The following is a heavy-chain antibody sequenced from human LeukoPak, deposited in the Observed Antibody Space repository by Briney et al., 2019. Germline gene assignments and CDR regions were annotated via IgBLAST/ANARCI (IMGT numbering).Heavy chain of an antibody. V-gene: IGHV4-59*01. D-gene: IGHD2-15*01. CDR1: GGSISSYY. J-gene: IGHJ4*02. CDR2: IYYSGST. Sequence: PLETLSLTCTVSGGSISSYYWSWIRQPPGKGLEWIGYIYYSGSTNYNPSLKSRVTISVDTSKNQFSLKLSSVTAADTAVYYCARGARGIFDYWGQGALVTVSS. CDR3: ARGARGIFDY.